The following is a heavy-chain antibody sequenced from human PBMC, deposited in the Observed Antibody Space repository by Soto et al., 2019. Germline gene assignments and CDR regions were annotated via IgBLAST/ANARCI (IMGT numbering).Heavy chain of an antibody. Sequence: PGESPKIYFRRLGYTFTNYWIGWVPQMPGKGPEWMGIIYPGDSDTKYNPSFHGQVTISAEKSITTTYLQWSSLKASDTAIYYCAAWIFYYDMDVWGQGTTVTVSS. J-gene: IGHJ6*02. CDR3: AAWIFYYDMDV. D-gene: IGHD1-1*01. CDR1: GYTFTNYW. V-gene: IGHV5-51*01. CDR2: IYPGDSDT.